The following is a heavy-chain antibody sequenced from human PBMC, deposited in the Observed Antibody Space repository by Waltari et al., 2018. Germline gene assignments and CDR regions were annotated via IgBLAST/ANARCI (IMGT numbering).Heavy chain of an antibody. D-gene: IGHD4-17*01. CDR3: AADNGYGDYGFVAY. V-gene: IGHV3-11*01. CDR2: IGTGGGSI. J-gene: IGHJ4*02. Sequence: QEQLLESGGDLVKPGGSLRLSCVARGFSFAAHYMGWIRQSPGKGLEWVSYIGTGGGSIDYADSVMGRFTISRDNTKNSLYLQMDYLEPEDTAIYYCAADNGYGDYGFVAYWGQGTMVTVSS. CDR1: GFSFAAHY.